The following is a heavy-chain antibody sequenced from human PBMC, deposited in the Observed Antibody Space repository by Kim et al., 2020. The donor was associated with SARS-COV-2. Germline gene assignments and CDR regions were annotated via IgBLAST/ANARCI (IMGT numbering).Heavy chain of an antibody. D-gene: IGHD6-13*01. J-gene: IGHJ4*02. CDR3: ARISIAAAGSNY. V-gene: IGHV3-7*03. Sequence: YIVDSVKVRFTRSRDHANASLYLQMNSLRAEDTAVYYCARISIAAAGSNYWGQGTLVTVSS.